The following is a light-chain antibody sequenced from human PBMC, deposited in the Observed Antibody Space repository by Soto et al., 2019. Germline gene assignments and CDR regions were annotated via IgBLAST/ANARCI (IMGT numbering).Light chain of an antibody. CDR1: SSDVGGYNY. CDR2: EVS. Sequence: QSALTQPASVSGSPGQSITISCTGTSSDVGGYNYVSWYQQHPGKAPKLMIYEVSNRPSGVSNRFSGSKSGNTASLTISGRQAEDEAYYYCSSYTSGSSPYVFGTGTKLTVL. V-gene: IGLV2-14*01. J-gene: IGLJ1*01. CDR3: SSYTSGSSPYV.